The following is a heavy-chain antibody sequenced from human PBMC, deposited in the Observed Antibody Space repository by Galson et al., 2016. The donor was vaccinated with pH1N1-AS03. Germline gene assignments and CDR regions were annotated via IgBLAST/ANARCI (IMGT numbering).Heavy chain of an antibody. CDR1: GGTFGNYA. CDR2: IVPVFGTT. V-gene: IGHV1-69*06. D-gene: IGHD6-6*01. Sequence: SVKVSCKASGGTFGNYAVSWVRLAPGQGLEWLGAIVPVFGTTNYAHTFQGRLTITADTSTSTANMELSGLRLDDTALYYCTRDGAAHDYDYYGMDVWGQGTTVTVSS. J-gene: IGHJ6*02. CDR3: TRDGAAHDYDYYGMDV.